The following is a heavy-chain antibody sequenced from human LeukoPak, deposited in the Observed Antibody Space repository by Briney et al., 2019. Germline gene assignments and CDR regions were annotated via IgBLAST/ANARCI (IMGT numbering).Heavy chain of an antibody. V-gene: IGHV3-49*03. Sequence: GGSLRLSCTASGFTFGDYAMSWFRQAPGKGLEWVGFIRSKAYGGTTKYAASVKGRFTISRDDSKSIAYLQMNSLKTEDTAVYYCTRVWEDSSSWHFDYWGQGTLVTVSS. J-gene: IGHJ4*02. CDR2: IRSKAYGGTT. CDR1: GFTFGDYA. D-gene: IGHD6-13*01. CDR3: TRVWEDSSSWHFDY.